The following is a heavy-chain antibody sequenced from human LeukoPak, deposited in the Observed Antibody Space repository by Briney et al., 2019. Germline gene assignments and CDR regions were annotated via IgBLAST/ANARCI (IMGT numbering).Heavy chain of an antibody. CDR3: AREGSLYSSGWYRGSPIDY. Sequence: GGSLRLSCAASGFTFSSYSMNWVRQAPGKGLEWVSSISSSSSYIYYADSVKGRFTISRDNAKNSLYLQMNSLRAEDTAVYYCAREGSLYSSGWYRGSPIDYWGQGTLVTVSS. V-gene: IGHV3-21*01. CDR1: GFTFSSYS. J-gene: IGHJ4*02. CDR2: ISSSSSYI. D-gene: IGHD6-19*01.